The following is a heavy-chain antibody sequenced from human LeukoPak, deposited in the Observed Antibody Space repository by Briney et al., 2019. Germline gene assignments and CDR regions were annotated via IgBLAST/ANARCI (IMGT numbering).Heavy chain of an antibody. V-gene: IGHV3-30*02. CDR3: AKGSSSGWPYYFDY. Sequence: GGSLRLSCAGSAFNFNDYGMHWVRQAPGKGLEWVAFIRYDGSNKYYADSVKGRFTISRDNSKNTLYLQMNSPRADDTAVYYCAKGSSSGWPYYFDYWGQGTLVTVSS. J-gene: IGHJ4*02. D-gene: IGHD6-19*01. CDR1: AFNFNDYG. CDR2: IRYDGSNK.